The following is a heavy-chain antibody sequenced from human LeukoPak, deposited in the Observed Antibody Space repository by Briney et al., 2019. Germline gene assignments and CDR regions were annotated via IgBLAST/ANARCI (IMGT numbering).Heavy chain of an antibody. J-gene: IGHJ5*02. CDR3: ARRAGRDKFDP. V-gene: IGHV1-18*01. D-gene: IGHD1-14*01. CDR2: ISAYNGNT. Sequence: ASXKVSCKASGYTFTNYGVSWVRQAPGQGLEWMGWISAYNGNTNYAQKVQGRVTMTTDTSTSTAYMELRSLRSDDTAVYYCARRAGRDKFDPWGQGTLVTVSS. CDR1: GYTFTNYG.